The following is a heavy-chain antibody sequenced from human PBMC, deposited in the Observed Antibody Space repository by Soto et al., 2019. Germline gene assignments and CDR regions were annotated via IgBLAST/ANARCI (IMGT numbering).Heavy chain of an antibody. CDR1: GFAFTNYW. Sequence: PGGSLRLSCAASGFTSGFAFTNYWMHWVRQAPGKGLVWVSRINIDGSITDYADSVKGRFTISGDNPKNTLYLQMNSLRVDDTAVYYCTTSVGATTAYYYYYYGMDVWGQGTTVTVSS. V-gene: IGHV3-74*01. J-gene: IGHJ6*02. D-gene: IGHD1-26*01. CDR2: INIDGSIT. CDR3: TTSVGATTAYYYYYYGMDV.